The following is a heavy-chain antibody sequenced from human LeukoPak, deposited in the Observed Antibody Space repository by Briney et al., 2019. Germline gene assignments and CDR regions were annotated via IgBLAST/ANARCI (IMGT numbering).Heavy chain of an antibody. CDR1: GGTFSSYA. D-gene: IGHD3-3*01. Sequence: SVKVSCKASGGTFSSYAISWVRQAPGQGLEWMGGIIPIFGTANYAQKFQGRVTITPDESTSTAYKELSSLTSEDTAVYYCARASRDYDFWSGYYKALGWFDPWSQGTLVTVSS. J-gene: IGHJ5*02. CDR2: IIPIFGTA. CDR3: ARASRDYDFWSGYYKALGWFDP. V-gene: IGHV1-69*13.